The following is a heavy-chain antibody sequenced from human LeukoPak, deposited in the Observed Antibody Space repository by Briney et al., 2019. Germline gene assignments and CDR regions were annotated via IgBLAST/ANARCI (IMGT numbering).Heavy chain of an antibody. CDR2: IYYSGST. CDR1: GGSISSCY. Sequence: SETLSLTCTVSGGSISSCYWSWIRQPPGKGLEWIGYIYYSGSTNYNPSLKSRVTISVDTSKNQFSLKLSSVTAADTAVYYCARGRPNCSGGSCYWGCYFDYWGQGTLVTVSS. CDR3: ARGRPNCSGGSCYWGCYFDY. D-gene: IGHD2-15*01. V-gene: IGHV4-59*12. J-gene: IGHJ4*02.